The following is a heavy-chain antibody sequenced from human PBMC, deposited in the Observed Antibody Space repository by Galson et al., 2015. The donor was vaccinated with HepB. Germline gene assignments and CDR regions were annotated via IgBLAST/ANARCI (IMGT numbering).Heavy chain of an antibody. D-gene: IGHD3-3*01. J-gene: IGHJ4*02. CDR1: GFTFSKYA. Sequence: SLRLSCAASGFTFSKYAMSWVRQAPGKGLEWVSLITASGDSPFYADSVKGRFSISRDNSKSTVFLQMNSLRAEDTAVYYCAKVGFSLLGVVSNWGQGSLVTVSS. CDR3: AKVGFSLLGVVSN. V-gene: IGHV3-23*01. CDR2: ITASGDSP.